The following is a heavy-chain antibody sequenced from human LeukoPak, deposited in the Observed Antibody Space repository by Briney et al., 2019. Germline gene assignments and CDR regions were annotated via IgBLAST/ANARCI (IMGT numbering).Heavy chain of an antibody. CDR2: IYHSGST. CDR1: GGSISSGGYS. J-gene: IGHJ5*02. D-gene: IGHD6-19*01. Sequence: NPSETLSLTCAVSGGSISSGGYSWSWIRQPPGKGLEWIGYIYHSGSTYYNPSLKSRVTISVDRSKNQFSLKLSSVTAADTAVYYCAREVDSGWYLWGQGTLVTVSS. V-gene: IGHV4-30-2*01. CDR3: AREVDSGWYL.